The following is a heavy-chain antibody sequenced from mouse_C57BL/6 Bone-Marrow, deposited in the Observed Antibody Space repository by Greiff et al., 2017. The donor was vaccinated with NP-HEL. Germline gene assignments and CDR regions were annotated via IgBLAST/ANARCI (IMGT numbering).Heavy chain of an antibody. CDR1: EYEFPSHD. J-gene: IGHJ3*01. Sequence: QSGESLKLSCESNEYEFPSHDMAWVRKTPEKRLELVAAINSDGGSTYYPDTMERRFIISRDNTKKTLYLQMSSLRSEDTALYYCARHGTGDYGGGFAYWGQGTLVTVSA. CDR3: ARHGTGDYGGGFAY. D-gene: IGHD2-4*01. CDR2: INSDGGST. V-gene: IGHV5-2*01.